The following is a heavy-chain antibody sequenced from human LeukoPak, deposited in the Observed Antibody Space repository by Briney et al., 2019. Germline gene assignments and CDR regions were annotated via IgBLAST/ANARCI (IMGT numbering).Heavy chain of an antibody. CDR3: ARISRGELPTF. V-gene: IGHV3-48*04. CDR2: ISGSTSII. J-gene: IGHJ4*02. CDR1: GFTFSTYS. Sequence: PGGSLRLSCAASGFTFSTYSMNWVRQAPGKGLEWVSYISGSTSIIYYADSVKGRFTISRDNAKNSLYLQMNSLRVEDTTIYYCARISRGELPTFWGQGTLVIVSS. D-gene: IGHD1-7*01.